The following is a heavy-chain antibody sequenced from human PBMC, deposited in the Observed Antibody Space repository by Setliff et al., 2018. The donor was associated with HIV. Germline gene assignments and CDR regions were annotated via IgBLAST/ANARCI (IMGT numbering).Heavy chain of an antibody. CDR3: AKGAGFYGDYTFDH. Sequence: SETLSLTCTVSGPSINIHYWSWIRQSPGKGFEWIGYIYSTGSTNYNPSLQSRVTISMVASRNQFSRRVTSVTAADTAVYYCAKGAGFYGDYTFDHWGQGRQVTVSS. J-gene: IGHJ4*02. D-gene: IGHD4-17*01. CDR1: GPSINIHY. CDR2: IYSTGST. V-gene: IGHV4-59*11.